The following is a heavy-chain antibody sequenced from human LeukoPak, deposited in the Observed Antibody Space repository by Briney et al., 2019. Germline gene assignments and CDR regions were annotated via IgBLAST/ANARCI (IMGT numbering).Heavy chain of an antibody. Sequence: GASVNVSCKASGYRFKTYGISWVRQAPGQGLEWMGWINAYSGNTDYTENLQGRVTMATDTSTATAFMELRSLRSDDTAVYYCAFGECSSTSCYPRRDYWGQGTLVTVSS. V-gene: IGHV1-18*01. CDR1: GYRFKTYG. D-gene: IGHD2-2*01. CDR3: AFGECSSTSCYPRRDY. CDR2: INAYSGNT. J-gene: IGHJ4*02.